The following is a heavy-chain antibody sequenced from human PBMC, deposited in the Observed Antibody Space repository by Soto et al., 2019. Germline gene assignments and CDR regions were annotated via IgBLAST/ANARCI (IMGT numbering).Heavy chain of an antibody. Sequence: GGSLRLSCAASGFTFSSYSMNWVRQAPGKGLEWVSYISSGSSTIYYADSVKGRFTISRDNAKNSLYLQMNSLRAEDTAVYYCARSPSYYANFDYWGQGTLVTVS. CDR3: ARSPSYYANFDY. D-gene: IGHD3-22*01. CDR2: ISSGSSTI. CDR1: GFTFSSYS. J-gene: IGHJ4*02. V-gene: IGHV3-48*01.